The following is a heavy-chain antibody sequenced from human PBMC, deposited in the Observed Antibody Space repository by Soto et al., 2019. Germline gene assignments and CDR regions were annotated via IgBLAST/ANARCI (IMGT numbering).Heavy chain of an antibody. J-gene: IGHJ4*02. CDR2: IIPIFGTA. D-gene: IGHD6-13*01. Sequence: SVKVSCKASGGTVSSYAISWVRQAPGQGLEWMGGIIPIFGTANYAQKFQGRVTITADESTSTAYMELSSLRSEDTAVYYCARVAAAGTHYFDYWGQGTLVTVSS. CDR3: ARVAAAGTHYFDY. V-gene: IGHV1-69*13. CDR1: GGTVSSYA.